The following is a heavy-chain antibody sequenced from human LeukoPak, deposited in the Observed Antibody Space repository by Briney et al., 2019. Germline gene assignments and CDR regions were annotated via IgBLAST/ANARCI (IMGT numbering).Heavy chain of an antibody. CDR1: GFTFSSYW. CDR2: IGYDGSNK. D-gene: IGHD4-17*01. CDR3: AKDRDGDYHYMDV. V-gene: IGHV3-30*02. J-gene: IGHJ6*03. Sequence: PGGSLRLSCAASGFTFSSYWMSWVRQAPGKGLEWVAFIGYDGSNKYYADSVKGRCTMSRDNSKNTLFLQMNSLRAEDTAVYYCAKDRDGDYHYMDVWGKGTTVTVSS.